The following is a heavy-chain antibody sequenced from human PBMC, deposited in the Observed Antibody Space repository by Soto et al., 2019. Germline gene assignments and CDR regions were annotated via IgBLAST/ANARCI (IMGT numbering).Heavy chain of an antibody. CDR3: ARDESGSLTY. J-gene: IGHJ4*02. V-gene: IGHV3-7*03. CDR1: GFTFSNYW. Sequence: GGSLRLSCAASGFTFSNYWMAWVRQAPGKGLEWVANMKQDGSDKNYVGSVRGRFTISRDNAKNSLYLQMNSLRAEDTAVYYCARDESGSLTYWGQGTLVTVSS. CDR2: MKQDGSDK. D-gene: IGHD6-6*01.